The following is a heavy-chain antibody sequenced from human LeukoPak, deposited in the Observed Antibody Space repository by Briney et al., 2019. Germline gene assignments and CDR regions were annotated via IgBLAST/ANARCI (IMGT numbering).Heavy chain of an antibody. Sequence: LSLTCAVSGYSISSGYDWGWIRQPPGKGLEWVSGISWNSGSIGYADSVKGRFTISRDNSKHTLFLQMNSLRPEDTAVYFCAKGHSVASYTFDSWGQGTLVTVSS. CDR2: ISWNSGSI. CDR3: AKGHSVASYTFDS. V-gene: IGHV3-9*01. D-gene: IGHD3-16*01. CDR1: GYSISSGYD. J-gene: IGHJ1*01.